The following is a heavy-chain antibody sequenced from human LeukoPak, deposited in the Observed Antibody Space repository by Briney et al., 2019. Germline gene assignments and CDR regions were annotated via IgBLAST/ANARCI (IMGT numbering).Heavy chain of an antibody. Sequence: GASVKVSCKASGYTFTSYGISWVRQAPGQGLEWMGWISAYNGNTNYAQKLQGRVTMTTDTSTSTAYMELRSLRSDDTAVYYCAREVEWEPQWGNWFDPWGQGTLVTVSS. V-gene: IGHV1-18*01. CDR2: ISAYNGNT. D-gene: IGHD1-26*01. CDR3: AREVEWEPQWGNWFDP. J-gene: IGHJ5*02. CDR1: GYTFTSYG.